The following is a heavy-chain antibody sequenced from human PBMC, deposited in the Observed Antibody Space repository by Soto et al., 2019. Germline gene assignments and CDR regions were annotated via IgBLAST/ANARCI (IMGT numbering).Heavy chain of an antibody. Sequence: QVQLVQSGAEVKKPGASVKVSCKASGYTFTSYYMHWVRQAPGQGLEWMGIINPSGGSTSYAQEYHGRVTMTRDTSTSTVYMELISLRSEDTALYYCARASIVVVVAATPLYDYYGMDVWGQGTTVTVSS. J-gene: IGHJ6*02. CDR1: GYTFTSYY. CDR3: ARASIVVVVAATPLYDYYGMDV. D-gene: IGHD2-15*01. CDR2: INPSGGST. V-gene: IGHV1-46*01.